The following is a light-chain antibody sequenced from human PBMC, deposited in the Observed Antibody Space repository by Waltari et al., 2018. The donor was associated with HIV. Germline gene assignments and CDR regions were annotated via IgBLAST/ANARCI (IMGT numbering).Light chain of an antibody. V-gene: IGLV4-69*01. Sequence: QVVLTQSPSASASLGASVKVTCTLSSGHSSYAIAWHQQQPEKGPRYLMNLNSAGSHNKADGIPDRVSGSSSGAERYLTISSLQSEDEADYYCQTWGSGVGIFGTGTTVTVL. CDR2: LNSAGSH. CDR3: QTWGSGVGI. J-gene: IGLJ1*01. CDR1: SGHSSYA.